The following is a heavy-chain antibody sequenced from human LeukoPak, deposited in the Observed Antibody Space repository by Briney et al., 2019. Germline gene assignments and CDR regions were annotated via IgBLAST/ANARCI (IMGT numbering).Heavy chain of an antibody. CDR1: GGSISSGSYY. J-gene: IGHJ4*02. CDR2: IYTSGST. Sequence: SETLSLTCTVSGGSISSGSYYWSWIRQPAGKGLEWIGRIYTSGSTNHNPSLKSRVTISVDTSKSQFSLKLSSVTAADTAVYYCARRSLAVADDYWGQGTLVTVSS. CDR3: ARRSLAVADDY. D-gene: IGHD6-19*01. V-gene: IGHV4-61*02.